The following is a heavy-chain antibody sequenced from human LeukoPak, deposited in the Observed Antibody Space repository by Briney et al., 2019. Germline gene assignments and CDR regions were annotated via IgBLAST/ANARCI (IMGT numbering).Heavy chain of an antibody. J-gene: IGHJ3*02. CDR1: GFTFTSYG. Sequence: GGSLRLSCAASGFTFTSYGISWVRQAPGQGLEWMGWISAYNGNTNYAQKLQGRVTMTTDTSTSTAYMELRSLRSDDTAVYYCASGSPLLDAFDIWGQGTMVTVSS. CDR3: ASGSPLLDAFDI. V-gene: IGHV1-18*01. CDR2: ISAYNGNT.